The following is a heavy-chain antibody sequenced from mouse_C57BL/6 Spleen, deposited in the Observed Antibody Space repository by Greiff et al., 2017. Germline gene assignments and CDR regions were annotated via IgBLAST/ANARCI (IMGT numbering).Heavy chain of an antibody. Sequence: QVQLLQPGAELVKPGASVKMTCKASGYTFTSYWITWVRQRPGKGLEWIGDIYPGSGSTNYNEKFKSKARLTVDTSSSTAYLQLSNLTSDDSAVYYCARRDHYYGSSYPFAYWGQGTLVTVSA. CDR1: GYTFTSYW. CDR3: ARRDHYYGSSYPFAY. D-gene: IGHD1-1*01. CDR2: IYPGSGST. V-gene: IGHV1-55*01. J-gene: IGHJ3*01.